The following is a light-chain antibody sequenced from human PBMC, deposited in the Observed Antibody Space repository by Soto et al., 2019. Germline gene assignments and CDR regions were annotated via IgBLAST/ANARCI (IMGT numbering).Light chain of an antibody. Sequence: EIVFTQSPGTLSLSPGERATLSCRASQSVISNYLAWYQQKPGLAPRLLIYGASSRATGIPDRFSGSGPGTDFTLTISRLEPEDFAVYYCQQYGSSPTFGQGTKVDIK. CDR3: QQYGSSPT. CDR2: GAS. CDR1: QSVISNY. J-gene: IGKJ1*01. V-gene: IGKV3-20*01.